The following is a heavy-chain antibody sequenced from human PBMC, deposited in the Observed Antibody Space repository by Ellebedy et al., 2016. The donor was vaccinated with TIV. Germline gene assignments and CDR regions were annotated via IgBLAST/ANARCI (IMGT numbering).Heavy chain of an antibody. D-gene: IGHD1-1*01. J-gene: IGHJ4*02. CDR3: ARLDWSDVDLRHFYFDY. V-gene: IGHV3-11*01. Sequence: PGGSLRLSCAASGFPFSDYYMSWVRQAPGKGLEWISFITSGDTIYYADSVKGRFTISRDNAKNSLYLHMNSLRAEDTAVYYCARLDWSDVDLRHFYFDYWGQGTQVTVSS. CDR2: ITSGDTI. CDR1: GFPFSDYY.